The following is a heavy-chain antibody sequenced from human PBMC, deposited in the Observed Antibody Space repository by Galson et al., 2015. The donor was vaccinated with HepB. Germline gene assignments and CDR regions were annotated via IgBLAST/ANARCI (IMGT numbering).Heavy chain of an antibody. V-gene: IGHV3-23*01. CDR1: GFSFSSYA. Sequence: SLRLSCAASGFSFSSYAMGWVRQAPGKGLEWVSAVRDTGGSTYYADSVKGRFTMPRDNSKNTLYLQMNSLRAEDTALYHCAKDGGGFFYYFHSWGQGTLVTVSS. CDR3: AKDGGGFFYYFHS. D-gene: IGHD4-23*01. J-gene: IGHJ4*02. CDR2: VRDTGGST.